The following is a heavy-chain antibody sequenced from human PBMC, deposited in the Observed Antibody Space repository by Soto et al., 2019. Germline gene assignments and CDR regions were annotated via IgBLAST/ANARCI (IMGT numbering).Heavy chain of an antibody. Sequence: ASVKVSCKASGGTFSSYAISWVRQAPGQGLEWMGWINPNSGSTNYAQKFQGWVTMTRDTSISTAYMELSSLRSEDTAVYYCARVLPYYCYMDVWGKGTTVTVSS. CDR1: GGTFSSYA. CDR2: INPNSGST. CDR3: ARVLPYYCYMDV. V-gene: IGHV1-2*04. J-gene: IGHJ6*03.